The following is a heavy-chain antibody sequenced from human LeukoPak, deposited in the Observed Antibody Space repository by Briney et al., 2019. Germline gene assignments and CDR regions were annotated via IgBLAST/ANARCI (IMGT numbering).Heavy chain of an antibody. CDR1: GFILRSHW. D-gene: IGHD5-12*01. J-gene: IGHJ4*02. CDR3: ARGPNFGSRVDYFDY. Sequence: GSLRLSCAASGFILRSHWMSWVRKAPGRGLEWVAHIKQDGSEEQYVDSVEGRFILSRDDAKNSVYLQMNSLRVDDTAVYYCARGPNFGSRVDYFDYWGQGTPVTVSS. V-gene: IGHV3-7*01. CDR2: IKQDGSEE.